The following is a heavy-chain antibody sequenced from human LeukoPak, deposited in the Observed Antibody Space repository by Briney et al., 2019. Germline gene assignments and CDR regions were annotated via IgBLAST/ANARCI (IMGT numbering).Heavy chain of an antibody. Sequence: GGSLRLSCAASGFTFSSYWMSWVRQAPGKGLEWVANIKQDGSEKYYVDSVKGRFTLSRDNAKNSLYLEMNSLRAEDTAVYYCARDLRGHMVLVTAGFDYWGQGTLVTVSS. CDR3: ARDLRGHMVLVTAGFDY. CDR1: GFTFSSYW. V-gene: IGHV3-7*01. J-gene: IGHJ4*02. CDR2: IKQDGSEK. D-gene: IGHD2-21*02.